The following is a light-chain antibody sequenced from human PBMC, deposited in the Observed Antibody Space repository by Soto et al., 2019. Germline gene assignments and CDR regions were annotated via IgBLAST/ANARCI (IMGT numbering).Light chain of an antibody. CDR1: QSVRSN. CDR2: GAS. J-gene: IGKJ5*01. CDR3: QQYGNSPIT. Sequence: IVMTQSPATLSLSNGERATLSCRASQSVRSNLAWYQQKLGQAPRLLIYGASSRATGIPDSFSGSGSGTDFTLTISRLEPEDFAVYYCQQYGNSPITFGQGTRLEIK. V-gene: IGKV3-20*01.